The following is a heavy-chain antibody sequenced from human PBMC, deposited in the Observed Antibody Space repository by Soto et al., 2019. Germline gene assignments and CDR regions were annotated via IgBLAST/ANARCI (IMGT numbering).Heavy chain of an antibody. J-gene: IGHJ6*02. CDR3: AKQTIAYTWGV. CDR2: LSRGDER. CDR1: GAPITTTKW. Sequence: QVQLQESGPGLVKPSETLSLTCTVSGAPITTTKWWAWVRLPPGKGLEWIGELSRGDERSSNPSLEGRLTMSLDKSNNHFSLKLTAVTAAHTAIYYCAKQTIAYTWGVWGRGTSVTVSS. V-gene: IGHV4-4*02. D-gene: IGHD3-16*01.